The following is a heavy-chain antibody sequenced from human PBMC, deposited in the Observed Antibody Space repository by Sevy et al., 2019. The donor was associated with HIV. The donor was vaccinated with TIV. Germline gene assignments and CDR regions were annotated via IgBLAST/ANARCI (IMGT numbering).Heavy chain of an antibody. V-gene: IGHV3-15*05. Sequence: GGSLRLSCAASGFTFTYAWMNWVRQAPGKGLEWVGRIKINADGGTIDYAAPVKGRFIISRDDSKNNLYLQMNSLKTEDTGVYYCSTDPIILLLVTDGMDVWGQGTTVTVSS. D-gene: IGHD2-8*02. CDR1: GFTFTYAW. CDR2: IKINADGGTI. CDR3: STDPIILLLVTDGMDV. J-gene: IGHJ6*02.